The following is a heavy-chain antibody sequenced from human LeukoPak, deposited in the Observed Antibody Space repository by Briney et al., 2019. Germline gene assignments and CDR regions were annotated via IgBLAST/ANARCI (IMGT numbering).Heavy chain of an antibody. CDR3: ARDQCGGRPDY. J-gene: IGHJ4*02. Sequence: GGSLRQSCAASGFTFSNYQLHWVRQAPGKGLMWVSRINSDGSSTTYADSVKGRFTNSRDNAKNTLHLQMNSLRAEDTAVYYCARDQCGGRPDYWGQGTLVTVSS. CDR1: GFTFSNYQ. CDR2: INSDGSST. D-gene: IGHD6-6*01. V-gene: IGHV3-74*01.